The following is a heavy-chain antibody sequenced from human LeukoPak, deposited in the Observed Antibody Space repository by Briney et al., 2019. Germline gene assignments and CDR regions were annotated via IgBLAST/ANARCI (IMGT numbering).Heavy chain of an antibody. CDR3: ARDASMINFDY. CDR1: GYTFTVYS. CDR2: ITTSTGKP. V-gene: IGHV7-4-1*02. J-gene: IGHJ4*02. D-gene: IGHD3-16*01. Sequence: ASVKVSCKASGYTFTVYSINWQRQAPGQGLEWMGWITTSTGKPTYAQGFTGRFVFSLDTSVSTTYLHINSLKAEDTAVYYCARDASMINFDYWGQGSLVTVSS.